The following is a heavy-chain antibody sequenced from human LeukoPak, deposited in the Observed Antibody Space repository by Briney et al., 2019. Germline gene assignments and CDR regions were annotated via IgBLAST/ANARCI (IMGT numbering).Heavy chain of an antibody. CDR2: INTNTGNP. J-gene: IGHJ4*02. V-gene: IGHV7-4-1*02. CDR1: GNTFTSYA. Sequence: ASVKVSCKASGNTFTSYAMNWVRQAPGQGLEWMGWINTNTGNPTYAQGFTGRFVLSLDTSVSTAYLQISSLKAEDTAVYYCAMGIYDSSGYYYGKFDYWGQGTLVTVSS. CDR3: AMGIYDSSGYYYGKFDY. D-gene: IGHD3-22*01.